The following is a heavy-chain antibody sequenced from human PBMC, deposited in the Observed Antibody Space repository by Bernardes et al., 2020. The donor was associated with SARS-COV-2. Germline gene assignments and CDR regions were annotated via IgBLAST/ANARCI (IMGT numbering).Heavy chain of an antibody. CDR3: AIYCSSASCYQSSGH. CDR2: ISSDGSTT. J-gene: IGHJ4*02. V-gene: IGHV3-74*01. Sequence: GGSLRLSCAASGFTFSSYWMHWVRQAPGEGLVWVSRISSDGSTTNYADSVKGRFTISRDNAKNTLYLQMNSLRAEDTALYYCAIYCSSASCYQSSGHWGQGTLVTVSS. D-gene: IGHD2-2*01. CDR1: GFTFSSYW.